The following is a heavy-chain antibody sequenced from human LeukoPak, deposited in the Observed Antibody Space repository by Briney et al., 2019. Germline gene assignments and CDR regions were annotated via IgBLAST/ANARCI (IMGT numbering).Heavy chain of an antibody. J-gene: IGHJ2*01. CDR1: GGPISSTNW. D-gene: IGHD7-27*01. CDR3: ARDRTGEMFWYFDL. CDR2: ISLTGET. V-gene: IGHV4-4*02. Sequence: SETLSLTCDVSGGPISSTNWWSWVRQPPGQGLEWIGEISLTGETNYNPSLNGRVTMSLDKSRNQLSLELSSVTAADTAMYYCARDRTGEMFWYFDLWGRGTLVTVPS.